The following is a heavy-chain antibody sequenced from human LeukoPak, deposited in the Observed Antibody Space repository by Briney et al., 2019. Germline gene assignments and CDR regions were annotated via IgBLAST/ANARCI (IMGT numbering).Heavy chain of an antibody. J-gene: IGHJ5*02. V-gene: IGHV3-15*01. D-gene: IGHD6-13*01. CDR2: IKSKTDGGTT. Sequence: PGGSLRLSCAASGFTFSNAWMSWVRQAPGKGLEWVGRIKSKTDGGTTDYAAPVKGRFTISRDDSKNTLYLQMNSLKTEDTAVYYCTTEPLGAAAGRNWFDPWGQGTLVTVSS. CDR3: TTEPLGAAAGRNWFDP. CDR1: GFTFSNAW.